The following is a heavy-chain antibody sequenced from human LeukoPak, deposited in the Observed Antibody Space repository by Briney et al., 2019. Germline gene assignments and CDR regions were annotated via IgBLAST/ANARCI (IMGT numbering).Heavy chain of an antibody. Sequence: SETLSLTCTVSGGSISSYYLSWIRQPPGKGLEWIGYIYYSGSTNYNPSLKSRVTISVDTSKNQFSLRLSSLTAADTAVYYGARRESGTMMEVWGKGITVTIAS. CDR1: GGSISSYY. D-gene: IGHD3-10*01. J-gene: IGHJ6*04. CDR3: ARRESGTMMEV. CDR2: IYYSGST. V-gene: IGHV4-59*08.